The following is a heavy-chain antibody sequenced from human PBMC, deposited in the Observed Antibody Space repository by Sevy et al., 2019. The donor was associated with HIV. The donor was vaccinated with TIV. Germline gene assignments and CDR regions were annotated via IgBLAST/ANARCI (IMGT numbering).Heavy chain of an antibody. V-gene: IGHV3-11*04. Sequence: GGSLRLSCAASGFIFRDYYFNWVRQAPGKGLEWVSYISGSADRVYYADSVKGRFTISRDDTDNSLYLQMNTLKAEDTAVYYCARGFSVYSGRGDFDYWGQGTPVTVSS. D-gene: IGHD3-22*01. CDR2: ISGSADRV. J-gene: IGHJ4*02. CDR3: ARGFSVYSGRGDFDY. CDR1: GFIFRDYY.